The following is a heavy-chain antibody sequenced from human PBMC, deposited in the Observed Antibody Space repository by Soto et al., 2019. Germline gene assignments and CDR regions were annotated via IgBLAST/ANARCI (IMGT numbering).Heavy chain of an antibody. CDR2: ISPSGSP. Sequence: SETLSLTCSVSGGSVNSGGYSWSWIRQPPGRGLEWIGFISPSGSPAYNPSLKSRVTISVDRSNNQISLELSSVTAADTAVYYCARGVLAWGPGTLVTVSS. J-gene: IGHJ5*02. V-gene: IGHV4-30-2*01. D-gene: IGHD2-8*01. CDR3: ARGVLA. CDR1: GGSVNSGGYS.